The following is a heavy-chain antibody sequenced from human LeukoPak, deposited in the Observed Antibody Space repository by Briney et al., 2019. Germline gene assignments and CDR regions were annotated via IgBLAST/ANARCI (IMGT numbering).Heavy chain of an antibody. D-gene: IGHD6-13*01. CDR1: GGSFSGYY. Sequence: PSETLSLTCAVYGGSFSGYYWSWIRQAPGKGLEWIGEINHSGSANYNPSLKSRATIPVDTSKNQFSLKLSSVTAADTAVYYCARQSGSSTWSSDYWGQGTLVTVSS. J-gene: IGHJ4*02. CDR3: ARQSGSSTWSSDY. V-gene: IGHV4-34*01. CDR2: INHSGSA.